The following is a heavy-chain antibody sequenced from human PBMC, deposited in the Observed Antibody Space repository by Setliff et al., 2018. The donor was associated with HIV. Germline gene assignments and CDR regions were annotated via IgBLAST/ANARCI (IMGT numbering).Heavy chain of an antibody. CDR3: ALASIVSTARWNH. Sequence: GASVKVSCKAYGYTFTAYYMHWVRQAPGQGLEWMGWINPNSGGTNYAQKFQGRVTMTRDTSINTAYMDLGGLTSDDTAMYYCALASIVSTARWNHWGRGALVTVSS. V-gene: IGHV1-2*02. CDR2: INPNSGGT. J-gene: IGHJ5*02. D-gene: IGHD5-12*01. CDR1: GYTFTAYY.